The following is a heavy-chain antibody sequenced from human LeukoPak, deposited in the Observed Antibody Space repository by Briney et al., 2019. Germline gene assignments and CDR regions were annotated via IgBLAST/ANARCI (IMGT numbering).Heavy chain of an antibody. J-gene: IGHJ4*02. D-gene: IGHD4-23*01. V-gene: IGHV1-46*01. CDR2: INPSGGST. CDR1: GGTFSSYA. CDR3: ARGAWSYGGPLFDY. Sequence: ASVKVSCKASGGTFSSYAISWVRQAPGQGLEWMGIINPSGGSTSYAQKFQGRVTMTRDTSTSTVYMELSSLRSEDTAVYYCARGAWSYGGPLFDYWGQGTLVTVSS.